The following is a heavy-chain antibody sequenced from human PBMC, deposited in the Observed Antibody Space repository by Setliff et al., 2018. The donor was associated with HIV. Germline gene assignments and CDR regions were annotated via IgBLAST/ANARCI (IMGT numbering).Heavy chain of an antibody. Sequence: SLSCAASGFTFSSYSMNWVRQAPGKWLEWVSSISSSSSYIFYADSVKGRFTISRDNAKNSLYLQMNSLRAEDTAVYYCARDPYYYDSSGYGPRAFDIWGQGTMVTVSS. V-gene: IGHV3-21*01. J-gene: IGHJ3*02. CDR3: ARDPYYYDSSGYGPRAFDI. CDR2: ISSSSSYI. D-gene: IGHD3-22*01. CDR1: GFTFSSYS.